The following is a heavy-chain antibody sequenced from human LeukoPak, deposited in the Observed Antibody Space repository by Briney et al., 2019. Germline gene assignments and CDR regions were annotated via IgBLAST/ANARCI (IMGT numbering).Heavy chain of an antibody. CDR2: IYTSGST. V-gene: IGHV4-4*09. CDR1: GGSISSYY. J-gene: IGHJ4*02. CDR3: ARHGPGYSSSWYDY. Sequence: SETRSLTCTVSGGSISSYYCSWIRQPPGKGLEWIGYIYTSGSTNYNPSLKSRVTISVDTSKNQFSLKLSSVTAADTAVYYCARHGPGYSSSWYDYWGQGTLVTVSS. D-gene: IGHD6-13*01.